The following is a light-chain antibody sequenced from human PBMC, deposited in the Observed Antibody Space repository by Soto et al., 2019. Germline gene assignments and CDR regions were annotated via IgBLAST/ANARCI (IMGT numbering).Light chain of an antibody. CDR1: SSDVGDYNC. J-gene: IGLJ1*01. V-gene: IGLV2-8*01. Sequence: QSALTQPPSASGSPGQSVTISCTGTSSDVGDYNCVSWYQQHPGKAPKLMIYEVNKRPSGVPDRFSVSKSGNTSSLTVSGLKAEDEADYYCTSYAGNNIYVFGTGTKLTVL. CDR3: TSYAGNNIYV. CDR2: EVN.